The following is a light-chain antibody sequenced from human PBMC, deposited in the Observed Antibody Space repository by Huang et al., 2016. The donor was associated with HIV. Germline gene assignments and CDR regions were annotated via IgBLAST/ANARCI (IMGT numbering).Light chain of an antibody. CDR2: GAS. CDR3: QQRGNWPSFT. CDR1: QSVSTY. V-gene: IGKV3-11*01. Sequence: EIVLTQSPATLSLSPGERATLSCRASQSVSTYLAWYQHKPGQAPRLLIYGASYRATGIPARCSGSGSGTDFTLTISSLEPEDFAVYYCQQRGNWPSFTFGPGTKVDI. J-gene: IGKJ3*01.